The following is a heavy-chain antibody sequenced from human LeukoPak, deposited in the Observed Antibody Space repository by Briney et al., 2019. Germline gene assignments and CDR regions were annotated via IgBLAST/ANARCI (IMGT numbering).Heavy chain of an antibody. V-gene: IGHV1-69*06. CDR2: IIPIFGTA. CDR1: GGAFSNYA. J-gene: IGHJ5*02. CDR3: ASLAGDLVDP. Sequence: SVKVSCKSSGGAFSNYAISWVRQAPGQGLEWMGGIIPIFGTANYAQKFQGRVTITADKSTSTAYMELSSLRSEDTAVYYCASLAGDLVDPWGQGTLVTVSS. D-gene: IGHD6-19*01.